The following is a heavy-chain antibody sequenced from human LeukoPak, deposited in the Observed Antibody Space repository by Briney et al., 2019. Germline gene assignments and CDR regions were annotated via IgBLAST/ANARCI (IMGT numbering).Heavy chain of an antibody. Sequence: PGGSLRLSCATSGFTFSSYAMHWVRQAPGKGLEWVAVISYDGSNKYYADSVKGRFTISRDNSKNTLYLQMNSLRAEDTAVYYCANFDYWGQGTLVTVSS. CDR2: ISYDGSNK. J-gene: IGHJ4*02. CDR1: GFTFSSYA. V-gene: IGHV3-30*04. CDR3: ANFDY.